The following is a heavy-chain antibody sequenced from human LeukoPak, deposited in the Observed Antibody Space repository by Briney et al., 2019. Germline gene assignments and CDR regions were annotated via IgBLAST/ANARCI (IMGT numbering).Heavy chain of an antibody. Sequence: SETLSLTCTVSGGSISSYYWSWIRQPAGKGLERIGRIYTSGSTNYNPSLKSRVTMSVDTSKNQFSLKLSSVTAADTAVYYCAGLGGDYGDRKIDYWGQGTLVTVSS. CDR3: AGLGGDYGDRKIDY. CDR2: IYTSGST. D-gene: IGHD4-17*01. J-gene: IGHJ4*02. CDR1: GGSISSYY. V-gene: IGHV4-4*07.